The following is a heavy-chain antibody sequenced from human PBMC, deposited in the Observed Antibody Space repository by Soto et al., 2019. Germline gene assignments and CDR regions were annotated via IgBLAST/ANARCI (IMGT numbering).Heavy chain of an antibody. CDR2: IYYSGST. CDR3: ARVPYSYRYAGYFDY. V-gene: IGHV4-61*01. Sequence: SETLSLTCTVSGGSVSSGSYYWSWIRQPPGKGLEWIGYIYYSGSTNYNPSLKSRVTISVDTSKNQFSLKLSSVTAADTAVYYCARVPYSYRYAGYFDYWGQGTLVTVSS. CDR1: GGSVSSGSYY. D-gene: IGHD5-18*01. J-gene: IGHJ4*02.